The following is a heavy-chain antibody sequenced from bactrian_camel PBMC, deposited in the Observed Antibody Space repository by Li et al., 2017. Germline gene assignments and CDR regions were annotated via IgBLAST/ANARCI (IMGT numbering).Heavy chain of an antibody. V-gene: IGHV3S1*01. J-gene: IGHJ4*01. D-gene: IGHD4*01. Sequence: HVQLVESGGGSVQAGGSLRLSCAASGYTYNRNCMAWFRQAPGKEREGVARIYTGSGNTYYADSVKGRFTISQDNAKNTVYLQMNSLKPEDTAMYYCARGGQTSDYGALYRGQGTQVTVS. CDR2: IYTGSGNT. CDR1: GYTYNRNC.